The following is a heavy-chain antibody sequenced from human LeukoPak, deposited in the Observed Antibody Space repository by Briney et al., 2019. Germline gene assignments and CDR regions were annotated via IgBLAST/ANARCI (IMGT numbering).Heavy chain of an antibody. V-gene: IGHV3-48*04. J-gene: IGHJ6*03. CDR1: GFTFSSYS. CDR2: ISSSSSTI. Sequence: GGSLRLSCAASGFTFSSYSMNWVRQAPGKGLEWVSYISSSSSTIYYADSVKGRFTISRDNAKNPLYLQMNSLRAEDTAVYYCARGDYDFWSGYYYYYYYYMDVWGKGTTVTVSS. D-gene: IGHD3-3*01. CDR3: ARGDYDFWSGYYYYYYYYMDV.